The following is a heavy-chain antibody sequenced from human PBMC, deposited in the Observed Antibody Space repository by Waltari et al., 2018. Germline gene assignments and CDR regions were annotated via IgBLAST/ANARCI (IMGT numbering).Heavy chain of an antibody. CDR1: GGTFSSYA. J-gene: IGHJ6*02. CDR2: IIPILGIA. Sequence: QVQLVQSGAEVKKPGSSVKVSCKASGGTFSSYAISWVRQAPGQGLEWMGRIIPILGIANYAQKFQGRVTSTADKSTSTAYMELSSLRSEDTAVYYCARGSYKDYGMDVWGQGTTVTVSS. D-gene: IGHD1-20*01. CDR3: ARGSYKDYGMDV. V-gene: IGHV1-69*04.